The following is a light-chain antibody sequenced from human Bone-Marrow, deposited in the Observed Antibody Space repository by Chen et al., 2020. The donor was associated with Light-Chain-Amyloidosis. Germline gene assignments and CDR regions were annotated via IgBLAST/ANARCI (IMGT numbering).Light chain of an antibody. CDR2: DAS. V-gene: IGLV3-21*02. CDR3: QVWDRSSDRPV. J-gene: IGLJ3*02. Sequence: SYVLTQPSSESVAPGQTATIACGGNNIGSTSVHWYQQTPGQAPLLVVYDASDRPSGIPERLSGSNSGNTATLTISRVEAGDEADYYCQVWDRSSDRPVFGGGTKLTVL. CDR1: NIGSTS.